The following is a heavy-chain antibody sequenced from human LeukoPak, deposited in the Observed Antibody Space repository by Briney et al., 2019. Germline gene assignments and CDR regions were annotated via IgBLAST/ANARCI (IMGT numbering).Heavy chain of an antibody. V-gene: IGHV4-59*08. Sequence: SETLSLTCTVSGVSINNYYWSWIRQPPGKGLEWIGYIYYSGSTNYNPSLKSRVTISVDTSKNQFSLKLSSVTAADTAVYYCARHPSAAAKLLFDYWGQGTLVTVSS. CDR3: ARHPSAAAKLLFDY. CDR2: IYYSGST. D-gene: IGHD6-13*01. CDR1: GVSINNYY. J-gene: IGHJ4*02.